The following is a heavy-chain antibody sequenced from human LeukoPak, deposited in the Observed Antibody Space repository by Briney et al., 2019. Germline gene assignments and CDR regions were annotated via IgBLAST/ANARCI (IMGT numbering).Heavy chain of an antibody. Sequence: GGSLRLSCAASGFTFSSYGMHWVRQAPGKGLEWVAVISYDGSNKYYADSVKGRFTISRDNSKNTLYLQMNSLRAEDTAVYYCGKEVSYYYDSSGFDYWGQGTLVTVSS. J-gene: IGHJ4*02. CDR3: GKEVSYYYDSSGFDY. CDR2: ISYDGSNK. CDR1: GFTFSSYG. V-gene: IGHV3-30*18. D-gene: IGHD3-22*01.